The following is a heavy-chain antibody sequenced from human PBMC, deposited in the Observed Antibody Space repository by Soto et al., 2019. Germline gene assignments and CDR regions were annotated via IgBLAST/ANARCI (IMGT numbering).Heavy chain of an antibody. Sequence: QVQLVESGGGVVQPGRSLRLSCAASGFTFSSYAMHWVRQAPGKGLEWVAVISYDGSNKYYADSVKCRFTISRDNSNNTLYLQMNSLRAEDTAVYYCSRVGEGYCSGGSCYPWDYYYGMDVWGQGTTVTFSS. CDR3: SRVGEGYCSGGSCYPWDYYYGMDV. D-gene: IGHD2-15*01. CDR1: GFTFSSYA. V-gene: IGHV3-30-3*01. J-gene: IGHJ6*02. CDR2: ISYDGSNK.